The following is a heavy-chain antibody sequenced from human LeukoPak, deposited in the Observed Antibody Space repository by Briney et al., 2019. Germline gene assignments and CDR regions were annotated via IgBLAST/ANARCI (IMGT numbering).Heavy chain of an antibody. CDR2: IYSGGST. CDR1: GFTVSSNY. D-gene: IGHD5-12*01. Sequence: GALRLSCAASGFTVSSNYMSWVRQAPGKGLEWVSVIYSGGSTYYADSVKGRFTISRDNSKNTPYLQMNSLRAEDTAVYYCAKAGRYSGHLDYWGQGTLVTVSS. V-gene: IGHV3-53*01. CDR3: AKAGRYSGHLDY. J-gene: IGHJ4*02.